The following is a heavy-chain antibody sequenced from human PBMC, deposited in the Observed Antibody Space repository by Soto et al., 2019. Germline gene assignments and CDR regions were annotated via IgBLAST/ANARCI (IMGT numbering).Heavy chain of an antibody. J-gene: IGHJ4*02. CDR2: IIPIFGTA. CDR3: ARVGSGYDYVFPVDY. CDR1: GGTFSSYA. Sequence: QVQLVQSGAEVKEPGSSVKVSCKASGGTFSSYAISWVRQAPGQGLEWMGGIIPIFGTANYAQKFQGRVTITADESTSTAYMELSSLRSEDTAVYYCARVGSGYDYVFPVDYWGQGTLVTVSS. D-gene: IGHD5-12*01. V-gene: IGHV1-69*01.